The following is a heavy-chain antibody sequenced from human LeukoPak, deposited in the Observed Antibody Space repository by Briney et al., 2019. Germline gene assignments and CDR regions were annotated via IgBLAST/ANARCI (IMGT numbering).Heavy chain of an antibody. Sequence: SETPSLTCTVSGGSISSSNYYWGWIRQPPGKGLEWIGNIYYSGSTYYNPSLKSRVAMSIDTSKNQFSLKLSSVTAADTAVYYCARRTPASAGTTKFDYWGQGTLVTVSS. CDR1: GGSISSSNYY. J-gene: IGHJ4*02. V-gene: IGHV4-39*07. CDR2: IYYSGST. D-gene: IGHD1-26*01. CDR3: ARRTPASAGTTKFDY.